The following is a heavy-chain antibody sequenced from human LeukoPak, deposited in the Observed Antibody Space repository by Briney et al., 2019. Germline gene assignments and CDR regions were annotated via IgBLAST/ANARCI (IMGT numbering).Heavy chain of an antibody. CDR3: AKAEVGATILNWFDP. D-gene: IGHD1-26*01. V-gene: IGHV3-23*01. CDR1: GFTFSNYA. Sequence: GGSLRLSCAASGFTFSNYAMSWVRQAPGKGLEWVSAISGSGGSTYYADSVKGRFTISRDNSKNTLYLQMNSLRAEDTAVYYCAKAEVGATILNWFDPWGQGTLVTVSS. CDR2: ISGSGGST. J-gene: IGHJ5*02.